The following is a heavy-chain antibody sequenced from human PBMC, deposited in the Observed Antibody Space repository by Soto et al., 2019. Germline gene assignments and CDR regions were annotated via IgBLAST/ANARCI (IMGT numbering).Heavy chain of an antibody. J-gene: IGHJ4*02. CDR3: VKPVTYYYDSSGYYYPGFDY. CDR2: ISSNGGST. V-gene: IGHV3-64D*08. D-gene: IGHD3-22*01. CDR1: GFTFSSYA. Sequence: PGGSLRLSCSASGFTFSSYAMHWVRQAPGKGLEYVSAISSNGGSTYYADSVKGRFTISRDNSKNTLYLQMSSLRAEDTAVYYCVKPVTYYYDSSGYYYPGFDYWGQGTLVTVSS.